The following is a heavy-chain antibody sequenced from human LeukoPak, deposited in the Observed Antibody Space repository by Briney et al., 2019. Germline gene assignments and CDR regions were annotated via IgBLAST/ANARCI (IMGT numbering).Heavy chain of an antibody. CDR2: IYNSGRT. V-gene: IGHV4-59*01. CDR3: ARPQTMGSSSPLGY. Sequence: SETLSLTCTVSGGSISNYYWICIRQPPGKGLEWIGDIYNSGRTNYNPSLKSRVTISVETSRNQFSLKLSSVTAADTAVYYCARPQTMGSSSPLGYWGQGTLVTVSS. D-gene: IGHD2-2*01. J-gene: IGHJ4*02. CDR1: GGSISNYY.